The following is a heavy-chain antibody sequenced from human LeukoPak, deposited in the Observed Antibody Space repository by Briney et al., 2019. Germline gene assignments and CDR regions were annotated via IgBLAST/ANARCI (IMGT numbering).Heavy chain of an antibody. CDR2: INQDGSEK. CDR1: GFTFSSYW. Sequence: SGGSLRLSCAASGFTFSSYWMSWVRQAPGKGLEWVANINQDGSEKYYVDSVKGRFTISRDNAKNSLYLQMNSLRAEDTAVYYCARDGQKGTYYDFWSGYFRYMDVWGKGTTVTVSS. D-gene: IGHD3-3*01. J-gene: IGHJ6*03. V-gene: IGHV3-7*01. CDR3: ARDGQKGTYYDFWSGYFRYMDV.